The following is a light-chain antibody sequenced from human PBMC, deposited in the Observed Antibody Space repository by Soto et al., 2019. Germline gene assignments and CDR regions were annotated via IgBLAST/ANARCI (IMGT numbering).Light chain of an antibody. CDR2: AAS. V-gene: IGKV1-39*01. J-gene: IGKJ4*01. Sequence: DIQMTQSPSSLSASVGDRVTITCRASQSITTYLNWYRQKPGKAPKLLIYAASSLQSGVPSRFSGSGSETEFTLSISSLQPEDFGTYFCQQIYSAPLTFGGGTKVEIX. CDR3: QQIYSAPLT. CDR1: QSITTY.